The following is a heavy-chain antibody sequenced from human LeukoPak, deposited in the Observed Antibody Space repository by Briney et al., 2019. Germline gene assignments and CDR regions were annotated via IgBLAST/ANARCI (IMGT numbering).Heavy chain of an antibody. V-gene: IGHV3-23*01. D-gene: IGHD5-18*01. CDR1: GFTFSSYA. J-gene: IGHJ6*02. Sequence: GGSLRLSCAASGFTFSSYAMSWVRQAPGKGLEWVSAISGSGGSTYYADSVKGRFTISRDNSKNTLYLQMNSLRAEDTAVYCCAKGLGYSYPYYYGMDVWGQGTTVTVSS. CDR3: AKGLGYSYPYYYGMDV. CDR2: ISGSGGST.